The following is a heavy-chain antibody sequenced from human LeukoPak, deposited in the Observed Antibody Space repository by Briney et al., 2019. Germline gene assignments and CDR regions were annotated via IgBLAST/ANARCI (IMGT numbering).Heavy chain of an antibody. CDR2: ISSNGGST. J-gene: IGHJ3*02. CDR1: GFTFSDYA. V-gene: IGHV3-64D*06. Sequence: QPGRSLRLSCSASGFTFSDYAMHWVRQAPGKGLEYVSEISSNGGSTYYADSVKGRFTISRDNSKNTLYLQMSSLRAEDTAVYYCVKDSEMATINAFDIWGQGTMVTVSS. D-gene: IGHD5-24*01. CDR3: VKDSEMATINAFDI.